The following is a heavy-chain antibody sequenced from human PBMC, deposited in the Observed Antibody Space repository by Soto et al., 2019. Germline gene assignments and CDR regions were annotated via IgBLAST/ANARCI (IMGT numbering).Heavy chain of an antibody. CDR2: IIPIFGAA. CDR3: ALIVGLYCDGDCSMHYFDY. V-gene: IGHV1-69*01. D-gene: IGHD2-21*02. Sequence: QVQLVQSGAEVKKPGSSVKVSCKASGGTFSRSAISWVRQAPGQGLEWMGGIIPIFGAANYAQKFQGRVTITADVSTTTAYMELSSLRSEDTAVYYCALIVGLYCDGDCSMHYFDYWGQGTLVTVSS. CDR1: GGTFSRSA. J-gene: IGHJ4*02.